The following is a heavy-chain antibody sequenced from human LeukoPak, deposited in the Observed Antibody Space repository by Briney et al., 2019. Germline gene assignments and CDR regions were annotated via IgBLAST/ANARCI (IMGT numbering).Heavy chain of an antibody. J-gene: IGHJ4*02. CDR2: IYYSGST. V-gene: IGHV4-39*07. D-gene: IGHD3-3*01. Sequence: SETLSLTCTVSGGSISSSSYYWGWIRQPPGKGLEWIGSIYYSGSTYYNPSLKSRVTISVDTSKNQFSLKLSSVTAADTAVYYCARVEEHTIFGVVGYYFDYWGQGTLVTVSS. CDR1: GGSISSSSYY. CDR3: ARVEEHTIFGVVGYYFDY.